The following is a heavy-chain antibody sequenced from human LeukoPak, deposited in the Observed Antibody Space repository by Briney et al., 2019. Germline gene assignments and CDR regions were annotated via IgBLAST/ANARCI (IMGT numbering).Heavy chain of an antibody. V-gene: IGHV4-59*01. CDR1: GGSISSYY. J-gene: IGHJ3*02. D-gene: IGHD1-1*01. Sequence: SETLSLTCTVSGGSISSYYWSWIRQPPGKGLEWIGYIYYSGSTNYNPSLKSRVTISVDTSKNQFSLKLSSVTAADTAVYYCARAPNVPSLRAAFDIWGQGTMVTVSS. CDR2: IYYSGST. CDR3: ARAPNVPSLRAAFDI.